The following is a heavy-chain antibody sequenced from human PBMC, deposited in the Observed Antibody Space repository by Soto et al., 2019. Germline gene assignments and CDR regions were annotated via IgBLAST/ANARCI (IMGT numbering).Heavy chain of an antibody. CDR3: ARELGGSYPWFDP. V-gene: IGHV3-7*01. CDR1: GFTFSSYW. J-gene: IGHJ5*02. D-gene: IGHD1-26*01. CDR2: IKQDGSEK. Sequence: EVQLVESGGGLVQPGGSLRLSCAASGFTFSSYWMSWVRQAPGKGLEWVANIKQDGSEKYYVDSVKGRFTISRDNAKNSLYLQMNSLRAEDTAVYYCARELGGSYPWFDPWGQGTLVTVSS.